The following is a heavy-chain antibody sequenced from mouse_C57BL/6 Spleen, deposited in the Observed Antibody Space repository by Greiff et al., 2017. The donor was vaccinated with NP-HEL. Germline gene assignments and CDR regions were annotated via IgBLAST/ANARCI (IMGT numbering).Heavy chain of an antibody. Sequence: QVQLKQSGAELVKPGASVKISCKASGYAFSSYWMNWVKQRPGKGLEWIGQIYPGDGDTNYNGKFKGKATLTADKSSSTAYMQLSSLTSEDSAVYFCARPDYCGSNWFAYWGQGTLVTVSA. J-gene: IGHJ3*01. CDR3: ARPDYCGSNWFAY. CDR2: IYPGDGDT. V-gene: IGHV1-80*01. D-gene: IGHD1-1*01. CDR1: GYAFSSYW.